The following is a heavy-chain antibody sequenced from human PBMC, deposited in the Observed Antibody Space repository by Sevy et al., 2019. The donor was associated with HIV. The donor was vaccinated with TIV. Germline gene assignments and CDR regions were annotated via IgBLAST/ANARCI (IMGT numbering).Heavy chain of an antibody. CDR3: ATEDITMIPYGLDV. J-gene: IGHJ6*02. CDR2: MNPNSGNT. D-gene: IGHD3-22*01. CDR1: GYTFTTYD. V-gene: IGHV1-8*01. Sequence: ASVKVSCKASGYTFTTYDINWVRQATGQGLEWMGWMNPNSGNTGYAQKFQGRVTMTRNTSISTASMELSSLRSEDTAVYYCATEDITMIPYGLDVWGQGTTVTVSS.